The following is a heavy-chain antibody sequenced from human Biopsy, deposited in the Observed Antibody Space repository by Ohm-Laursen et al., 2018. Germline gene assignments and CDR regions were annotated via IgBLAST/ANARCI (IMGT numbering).Heavy chain of an antibody. CDR3: AKDRYNYTPIGGFSMGV. D-gene: IGHD5-18*01. CDR1: GFTFSTYT. J-gene: IGHJ6*02. Sequence: SLRLSCAASGFTFSTYTMTWVRQAPGKGLEWASSISRTSDFIYYADSVMGRFTISRDNAKNSVDLQMNSLRAEDTAVYYCAKDRYNYTPIGGFSMGVWGQGTTVTVSS. V-gene: IGHV3-21*01. CDR2: ISRTSDFI.